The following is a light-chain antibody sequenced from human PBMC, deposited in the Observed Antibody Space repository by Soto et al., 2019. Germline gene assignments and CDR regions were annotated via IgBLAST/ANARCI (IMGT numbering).Light chain of an antibody. J-gene: IGKJ4*01. CDR1: QTVSGNY. CDR3: QQYGASPLT. Sequence: NVLTQSPGTLSLSPGERATLSCRASQTVSGNYVAWYQQKPGQTPRLLIYGASSRATDSPDRFSGSGSGTDFTRTITRLEPEDFAVYHCQQYGASPLTFGGGTKVEIK. V-gene: IGKV3-20*01. CDR2: GAS.